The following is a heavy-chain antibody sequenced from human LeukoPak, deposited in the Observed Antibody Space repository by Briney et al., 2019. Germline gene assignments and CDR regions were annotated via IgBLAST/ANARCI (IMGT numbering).Heavy chain of an antibody. CDR2: INYSGST. V-gene: IGHV4-59*01. J-gene: IGHJ4*02. D-gene: IGHD5-24*01. CDR1: GASISGFY. Sequence: PSETLSLTCTISGASISGFYWSWIRQPPGKGLEWIGCINYSGSTNYNPSLKSRVTISIDTSKNQMSLKLRSVIAADTAVYYCARDPIHRDDYNEDWGQGALVSVSS. CDR3: ARDPIHRDDYNED.